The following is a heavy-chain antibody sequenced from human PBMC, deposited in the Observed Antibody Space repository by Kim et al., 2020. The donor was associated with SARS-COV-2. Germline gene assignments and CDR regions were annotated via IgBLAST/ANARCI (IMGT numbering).Heavy chain of an antibody. CDR3: ARGAPPHCRCWNY. D-gene: IGHD1-1*01. V-gene: IGHV3-23*01. J-gene: IGHJ4*02. Sequence: YEDSVKSLFAISRDNSKNTLYLEMSSLGAEDTAEYYCARGAPPHCRCWNYWGQGTLVTVSS.